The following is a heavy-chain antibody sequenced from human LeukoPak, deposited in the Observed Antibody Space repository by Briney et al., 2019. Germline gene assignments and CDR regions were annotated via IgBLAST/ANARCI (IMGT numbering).Heavy chain of an antibody. V-gene: IGHV1-24*01. J-gene: IGHJ4*02. Sequence: ASVKVSCKVSGYTLTELSMHWVRQAPGKGLEWMGGFDPEDGETIYAQKFQGRVTMTEDTSTDTAYMELSSLRSEDTAVYYCATVGGYSSSWCSDYWGQGTLVTVSS. CDR3: ATVGGYSSSWCSDY. D-gene: IGHD6-13*01. CDR1: GYTLTELS. CDR2: FDPEDGET.